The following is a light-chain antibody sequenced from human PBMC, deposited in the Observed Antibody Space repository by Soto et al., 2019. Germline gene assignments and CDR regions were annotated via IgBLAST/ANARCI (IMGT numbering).Light chain of an antibody. J-gene: IGKJ1*01. CDR2: EVS. V-gene: IGKV2-29*03. Sequence: ILMTQPQLSLSIIPGQTASISCKSSQSLLHSDGKTYFYWYVQKAGQAPQPLIYEVSNRFSGVPERFSGSGSRTDFTLKISRVEADDVGIYYCMQAIDIPWTFGQGTKVDIK. CDR3: MQAIDIPWT. CDR1: QSLLHSDGKTY.